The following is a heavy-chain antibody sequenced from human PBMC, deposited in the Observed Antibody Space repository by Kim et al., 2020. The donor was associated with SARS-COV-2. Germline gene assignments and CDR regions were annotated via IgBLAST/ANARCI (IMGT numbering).Heavy chain of an antibody. CDR2: ISYDGSNK. D-gene: IGHD4-17*01. CDR3: AQKDYGDYVPLI. Sequence: GGSLRLSCAASGFTFSSYGMHWVRQAPGKGLEWVAVISYDGSNKYYADSVKGRFTISRDNSKNTLYLQMNSLRAEDTAVYYCAQKDYGDYVPLIWGQGTLVTVSS. V-gene: IGHV3-30*03. J-gene: IGHJ4*02. CDR1: GFTFSSYG.